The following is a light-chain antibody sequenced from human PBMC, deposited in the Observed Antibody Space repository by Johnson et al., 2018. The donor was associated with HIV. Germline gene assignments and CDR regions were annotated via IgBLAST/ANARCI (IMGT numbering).Light chain of an antibody. J-gene: IGLJ1*01. Sequence: QSVLTQPPSVSAAPGQKVSISCSGSSSNIGDNYVSWYQQVPGTAPKLLIYEDTKRPSGIPDRFSGSKSGTSATLGITGLQTGDEADYYCGTWDSSLSAFYVFGTGTKVTVL. CDR3: GTWDSSLSAFYV. V-gene: IGLV1-51*02. CDR1: SSNIGDNY. CDR2: EDT.